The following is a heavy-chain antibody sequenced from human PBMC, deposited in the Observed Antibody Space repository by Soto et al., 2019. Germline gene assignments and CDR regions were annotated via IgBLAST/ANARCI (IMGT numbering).Heavy chain of an antibody. J-gene: IGHJ4*02. D-gene: IGHD5-12*01. CDR1: GYSISSSYY. Sequence: SETLSLTCDVSGYSISSSYYWGWIRQPPGKGLEWIGSIHHTGSTYYNPSLKSRVSISVDTSKNQHSLKLSSVTAADTAVYYCAKYRGGWLQSTTPHTFDYWGQGTLVTVSS. CDR2: IHHTGST. CDR3: AKYRGGWLQSTTPHTFDY. V-gene: IGHV4-38-2*01.